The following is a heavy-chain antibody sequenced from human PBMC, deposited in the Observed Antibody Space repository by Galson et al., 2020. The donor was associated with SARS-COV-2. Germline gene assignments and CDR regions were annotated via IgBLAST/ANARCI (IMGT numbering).Heavy chain of an antibody. Sequence: GGSLRLSCAASGFTFSSYAMHWVRQAPGKGLEWVAVISYDGSNKYYADSVKGRFTISRDNSKNTLYLQMNSLRAEDTAVYYCVGHYDAFDIWGQGTMVTVSS. CDR1: GFTFSSYA. CDR3: VGHYDAFDI. CDR2: ISYDGSNK. J-gene: IGHJ3*02. V-gene: IGHV3-30*01.